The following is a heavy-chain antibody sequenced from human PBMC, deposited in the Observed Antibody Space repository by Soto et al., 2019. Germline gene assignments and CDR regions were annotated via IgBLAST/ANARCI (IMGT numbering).Heavy chain of an antibody. V-gene: IGHV4-4*02. CDR2: ILHSGRT. CDR3: ARSDYGDSNSQYFDY. D-gene: IGHD4-17*01. Sequence: QVQLEESGPGLVKPSGTLSLTCAVSVDSITTSNWWNWIRQSPEKGLEWIGQILHSGRTNYNPSLGTRATNYLDKSKNQFSLWLTSVTAADTALYFCARSDYGDSNSQYFDYWRQGALVTVSS. J-gene: IGHJ4*02. CDR1: VDSITTSNW.